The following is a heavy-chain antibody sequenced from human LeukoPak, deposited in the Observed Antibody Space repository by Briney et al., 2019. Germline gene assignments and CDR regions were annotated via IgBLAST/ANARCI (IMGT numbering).Heavy chain of an antibody. CDR1: AYSFTRYW. D-gene: IGHD3-9*01. CDR3: ARHTSPDILTAYLDV. J-gene: IGHJ6*02. V-gene: IGHV5-10-1*01. Sequence: GESLRISCKGSAYSFTRYWISWVSQMPGKGLEWMGRIDPSDSYTSYSPSFQGHVTISADKSISTAYLQWSSLKASDTAMYYCARHTSPDILTAYLDVWGQGTTVTVSS. CDR2: IDPSDSYT.